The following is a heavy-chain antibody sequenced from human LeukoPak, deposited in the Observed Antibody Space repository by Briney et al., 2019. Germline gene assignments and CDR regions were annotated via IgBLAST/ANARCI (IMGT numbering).Heavy chain of an antibody. Sequence: GGSLRLSCAASGFPFSDYTMHWVRQAPGKGLEWVAFISNDGKNKYSADAVKGRFTISRDNSKNTLFLEMSNLRPEGTAVYYCARVVTPRYCSSPSCYWKGWFHPWGQGTLVIVSS. D-gene: IGHD2-2*01. CDR3: ARVVTPRYCSSPSCYWKGWFHP. CDR2: ISNDGKNK. CDR1: GFPFSDYT. J-gene: IGHJ5*02. V-gene: IGHV3-30*04.